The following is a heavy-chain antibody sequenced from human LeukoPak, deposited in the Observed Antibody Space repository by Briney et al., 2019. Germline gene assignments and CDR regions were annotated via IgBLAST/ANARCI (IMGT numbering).Heavy chain of an antibody. CDR3: ATPLIAAAGMSRVYCYGMDV. CDR1: GYTFISCY. J-gene: IGHJ6*02. Sequence: ASVKVSCKASGYTFISCYMHWVRQAPGQGLEWMGIINPSGGSTSYAQKFQGRVTMTRDTSTSTVYMELSSLRSEDTAVYYCATPLIAAAGMSRVYCYGMDVWGQGTTVTVSS. V-gene: IGHV1-46*01. CDR2: INPSGGST. D-gene: IGHD6-13*01.